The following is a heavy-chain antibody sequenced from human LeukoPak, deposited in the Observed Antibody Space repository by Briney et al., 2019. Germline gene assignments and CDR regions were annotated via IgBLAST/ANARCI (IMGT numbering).Heavy chain of an antibody. Sequence: GASVKVSCKASGYTFTSYYIHWVRQAPGQGLEWMGIINPSGGSTSYAQKFQGRVTMTRDTSTSTVYMELSSLRSEDTAVYYCARENRQQPFDYWGQGTLVTVSS. CDR1: GYTFTSYY. CDR3: ARENRQQPFDY. V-gene: IGHV1-46*01. D-gene: IGHD6-13*01. J-gene: IGHJ4*02. CDR2: INPSGGST.